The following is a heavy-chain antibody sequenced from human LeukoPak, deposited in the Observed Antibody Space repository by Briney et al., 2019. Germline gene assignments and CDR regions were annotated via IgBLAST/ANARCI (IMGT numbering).Heavy chain of an antibody. V-gene: IGHV1-8*03. CDR1: GYTFTSYD. J-gene: IGHJ4*02. CDR3: ARTYGGNSEIDY. CDR2: MNPNSGNT. Sequence: ASVKVSCKASGYTFTSYDINWVRQATGQGLEWMGWMNPNSGNTGYAQKFQGRVTITRNTSISTAYMELSSLRSEDTAVYYCARTYGGNSEIDYWGQGTLVTVSS. D-gene: IGHD4-23*01.